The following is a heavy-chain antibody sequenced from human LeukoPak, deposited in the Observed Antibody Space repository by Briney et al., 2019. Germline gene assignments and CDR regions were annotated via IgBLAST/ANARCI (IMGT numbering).Heavy chain of an antibody. Sequence: PGGSLRLSCAASGFTVSSNYMSWVRQAPGKGLEWVSVIYSGGSTYYADSVKGRFTISRDNSKNTLYLQMNSLRAEDTAVYYCARVKGGYYYDSSGYYYFDYWGQGTLVTVSS. CDR2: IYSGGST. D-gene: IGHD3-22*01. V-gene: IGHV3-53*01. CDR3: ARVKGGYYYDSSGYYYFDY. J-gene: IGHJ4*02. CDR1: GFTVSSNY.